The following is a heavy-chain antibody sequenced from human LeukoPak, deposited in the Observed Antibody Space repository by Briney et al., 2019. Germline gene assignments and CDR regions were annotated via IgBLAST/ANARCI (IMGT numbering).Heavy chain of an antibody. D-gene: IGHD6-19*01. Sequence: ASVKVSCKASGYTFTSCDINWVRQATGQGLEWMGWMNPNSGNTGCGQSFQGRITMTRDISIGTAYMELSNLTSEDTAIYYCTRGSSGRRDNWGQGTLATVSA. CDR2: MNPNSGNT. CDR3: TRGSSGRRDN. V-gene: IGHV1-8*01. CDR1: GYTFTSCD. J-gene: IGHJ4*02.